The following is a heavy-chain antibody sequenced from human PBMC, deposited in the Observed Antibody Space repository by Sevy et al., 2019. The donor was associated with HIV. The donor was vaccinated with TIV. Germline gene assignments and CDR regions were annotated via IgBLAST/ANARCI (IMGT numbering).Heavy chain of an antibody. CDR1: GGTFSSYA. CDR3: ARAMGCSGGSCYLFDY. Sequence: ASVKVSCKASGGTFSSYAISWVRQAPGQGLEWMGGIIPIFGTANYAQKFQGRVTITADESTSTAYMELSSLGSEDTAVYYCARAMGCSGGSCYLFDYWGQGTLVTVSS. D-gene: IGHD2-15*01. V-gene: IGHV1-69*13. J-gene: IGHJ4*02. CDR2: IIPIFGTA.